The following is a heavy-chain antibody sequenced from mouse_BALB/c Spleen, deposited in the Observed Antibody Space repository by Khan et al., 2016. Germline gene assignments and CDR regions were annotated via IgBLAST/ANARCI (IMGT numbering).Heavy chain of an antibody. J-gene: IGHJ4*01. CDR1: GFSLTSYG. CDR2: IWSDGST. D-gene: IGHD2-3*01. V-gene: IGHV2-6-2*01. CDR3: ARHDGYYYAIDY. Sequence: QVRLQQSGPDLVAPSQSLSITCTVSGFSLTSYGVHWVRQPPGKGLEWLVVIWSDGSTTYNSALKSRLSISKDNSKSQVFLNINSLQTDDTAMYYCARHDGYYYAIDYWGQGTSVTVSS.